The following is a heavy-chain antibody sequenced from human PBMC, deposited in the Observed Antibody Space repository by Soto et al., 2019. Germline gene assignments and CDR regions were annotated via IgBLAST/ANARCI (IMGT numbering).Heavy chain of an antibody. CDR2: IYYSGST. CDR3: ATTTGQGLNSGSFDY. J-gene: IGHJ4*02. V-gene: IGHV4-59*01. CDR1: GGSISSYY. Sequence: TSETLSLTCTVSGGSISSYYWSWIRQPPGKGLEWIGYIYYSGSTNYNPSLKSRVTISVDTSKNQFSLKLSSVTAADTAVYYCATTTGQGLNSGSFDYWGQGTLVTVSS. D-gene: IGHD1-26*01.